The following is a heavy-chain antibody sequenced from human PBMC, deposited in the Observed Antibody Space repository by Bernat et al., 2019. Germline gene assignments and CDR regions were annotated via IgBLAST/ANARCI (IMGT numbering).Heavy chain of an antibody. CDR3: AREISSSWYAYYYYYGMDV. V-gene: IGHV3-33*01. J-gene: IGHJ6*02. Sequence: VQLVESGGGVVQPGRSLRLSCAASGFTFSSYGMHWVRQAPGKGLEWVAVIWYDGSNKYYADSVKGRFTISRDNSKNTLYLQMNSLRAEDTAVYYCAREISSSWYAYYYYYGMDVWGQGTTVTVSS. CDR1: GFTFSSYG. CDR2: IWYDGSNK. D-gene: IGHD6-13*01.